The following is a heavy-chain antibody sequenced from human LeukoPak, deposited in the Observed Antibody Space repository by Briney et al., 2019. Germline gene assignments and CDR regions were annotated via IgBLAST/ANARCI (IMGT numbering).Heavy chain of an antibody. CDR2: IYYSGST. D-gene: IGHD2-15*01. Sequence: PSETPSLTCTVSGGSISSSSYYWGWIRQPPGKGLEWIGSIYYSGSTYYNPSLKSRVTISVDTSKNQFSLKLSSVTAADTAVYYCAGPPMVAATDYYYYMDVWGKGTTVTVSS. CDR3: AGPPMVAATDYYYYMDV. J-gene: IGHJ6*03. V-gene: IGHV4-39*07. CDR1: GGSISSSSYY.